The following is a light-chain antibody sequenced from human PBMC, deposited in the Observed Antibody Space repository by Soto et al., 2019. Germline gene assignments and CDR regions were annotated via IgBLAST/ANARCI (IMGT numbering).Light chain of an antibody. V-gene: IGKV1-39*01. CDR3: QQGYRSPYT. Sequence: IQMTQSPSSLSASVGDSVTVTCRASQSINIYLNWYQQKPGKAPTLLIYGASSLQSGVPSRFTGGGSRTAFTLTISSLQPEDFATYYCQQGYRSPYTFGQGTKLEIK. CDR1: QSINIY. J-gene: IGKJ2*01. CDR2: GAS.